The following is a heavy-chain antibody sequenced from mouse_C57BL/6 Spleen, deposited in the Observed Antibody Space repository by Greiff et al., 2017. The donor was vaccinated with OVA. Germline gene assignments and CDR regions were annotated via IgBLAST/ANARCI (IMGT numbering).Heavy chain of an antibody. D-gene: IGHD3-2*02. CDR1: GYKFTDYN. J-gene: IGHJ4*01. Sequence: EVKLQESGPELVKPGASVKIPCKASGYKFTDYNMDWVKQSHGKSLEWIGDINPNNGGTIYNQKFKGKATLTVDKSSSTAYMELRSLTSEDTAVYYCARGLRLRGAMDYWGQGTSVTVSS. CDR3: ARGLRLRGAMDY. V-gene: IGHV1-18*01. CDR2: INPNNGGT.